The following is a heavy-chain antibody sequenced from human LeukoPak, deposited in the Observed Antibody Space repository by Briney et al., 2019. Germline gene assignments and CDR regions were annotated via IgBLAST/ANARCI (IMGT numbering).Heavy chain of an antibody. D-gene: IGHD2-2*01. Sequence: SQTLSLTCTVSGGSISSGGYYWSWIRQPPGKGLEWIGYIYHSGSTYYNPSLKSRVTISVDRSKNQFSLKLSSVTAADTAVYYCARGTRYQLLPSDFDYWGQGTLVTVSS. V-gene: IGHV4-30-2*01. CDR3: ARGTRYQLLPSDFDY. CDR1: GGSISSGGYY. CDR2: IYHSGST. J-gene: IGHJ4*02.